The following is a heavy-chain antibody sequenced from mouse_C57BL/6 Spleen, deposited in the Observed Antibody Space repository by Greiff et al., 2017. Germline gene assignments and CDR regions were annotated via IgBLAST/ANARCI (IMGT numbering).Heavy chain of an antibody. CDR1: GYTFTSYW. V-gene: IGHV1-64*01. CDR3: ARGGYGSSYGPDY. CDR2: IHPNSGST. J-gene: IGHJ2*01. D-gene: IGHD1-1*01. Sequence: QVQLQQPGAELVKPGASVKLSCKASGYTFTSYWMHWVKQRPGQGLEWIGMIHPNSGSTNYNEKFKSKATLTVDKSSSTAYMQLSSLTSEDSAVYYCARGGYGSSYGPDYWGQGTTLTVSS.